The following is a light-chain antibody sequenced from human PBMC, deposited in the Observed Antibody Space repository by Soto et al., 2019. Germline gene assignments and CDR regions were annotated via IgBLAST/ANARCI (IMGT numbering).Light chain of an antibody. CDR1: NSNIGADYD. CDR3: QSYDRSLSGVYV. Sequence: QSVLTQPPSVSGAPGQRVTISCTGSNSNIGADYDVHWYQQLPGTAPKLLIHGNNNRPSGVPDRFSGSKSGTSASLAISGLQPEDEADYFCQSYDRSLSGVYVFGTGTKVTVL. V-gene: IGLV1-40*01. CDR2: GNN. J-gene: IGLJ1*01.